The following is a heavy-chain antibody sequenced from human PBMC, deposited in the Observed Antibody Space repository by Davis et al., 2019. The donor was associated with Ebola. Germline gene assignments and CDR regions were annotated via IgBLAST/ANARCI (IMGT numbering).Heavy chain of an antibody. D-gene: IGHD6-13*01. CDR1: GGSVSSYY. Sequence: MPGGSLRLPCTVSGGSVSSYYWSWXXXPPRXXXXXXCFFFYSWITNYNPSLKSRVTISADTSKNQFSLKLSSVTAAAQAVYYCARDRGYSRMYFDPWGQGTLVTVSS. V-gene: IGHV4-59*02. CDR3: ARDRGYSRMYFDP. J-gene: IGHJ5*02. CDR2: FFYSWIT.